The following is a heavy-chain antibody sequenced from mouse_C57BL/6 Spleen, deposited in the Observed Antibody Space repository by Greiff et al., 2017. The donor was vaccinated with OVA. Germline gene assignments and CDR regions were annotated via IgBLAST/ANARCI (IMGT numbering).Heavy chain of an antibody. CDR1: GYTFTSYW. CDR2: IYPGSGST. V-gene: IGHV1-55*01. J-gene: IGHJ1*03. CDR3: ARRRLHWYFDV. Sequence: QVHVKQPGAELVKPGASVKMSCKASGYTFTSYWITWVKQRPGQGLEWIGDIYPGSGSTNYNEKFKSKATLTVDTSSSTAYMQLSSLTSEDSAVYYCARRRLHWYFDVWGTGTTVTVSS.